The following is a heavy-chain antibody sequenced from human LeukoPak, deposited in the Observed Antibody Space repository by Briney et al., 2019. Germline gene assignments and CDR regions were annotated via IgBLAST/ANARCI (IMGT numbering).Heavy chain of an antibody. CDR2: IRYDGSNK. CDR1: GFTFSSYG. J-gene: IGHJ4*02. Sequence: PGGSLRLSCAASGFTFSSYGMHWVRQAPGKGLEWVAFIRYDGSNKYYADSVKGRFTISRDNSKNTLYLQMNSLRAEDTAVYYCAKDQGGYSSSWFNFDYWGQGTLVTVSS. D-gene: IGHD6-13*01. V-gene: IGHV3-30*02. CDR3: AKDQGGYSSSWFNFDY.